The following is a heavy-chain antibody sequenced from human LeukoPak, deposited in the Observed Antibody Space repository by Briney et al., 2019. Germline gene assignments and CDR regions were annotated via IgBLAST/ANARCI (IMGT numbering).Heavy chain of an antibody. D-gene: IGHD3-10*01. Sequence: GGSLTLSCAASGFTFSSYAMHWVRQAPGKGLEWVAVISYDGSNKYYADSVKGRFTISRDNSKNTLYLQMNSLRAEDTAVYYCARDERELNHKLDYWGQGTLVTVSS. V-gene: IGHV3-30*04. J-gene: IGHJ4*02. CDR3: ARDERELNHKLDY. CDR1: GFTFSSYA. CDR2: ISYDGSNK.